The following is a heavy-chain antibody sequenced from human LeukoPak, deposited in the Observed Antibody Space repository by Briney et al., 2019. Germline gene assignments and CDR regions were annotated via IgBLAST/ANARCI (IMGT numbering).Heavy chain of an antibody. V-gene: IGHV3-74*01. CDR3: AREDYDDDGWYFDL. J-gene: IGHJ2*01. CDR2: IKSDGTST. CDR1: GFTFRRHW. D-gene: IGHD4-17*01. Sequence: GGSLRLSCAASGFTFRRHWMHWVRQAPGKGLVWVSRIKSDGTSTTYADSVKGRFTISRDNAKNTLYLQMTSLRVEDTAEYFCAREDYDDDGWYFDLWSRGTLVTVSS.